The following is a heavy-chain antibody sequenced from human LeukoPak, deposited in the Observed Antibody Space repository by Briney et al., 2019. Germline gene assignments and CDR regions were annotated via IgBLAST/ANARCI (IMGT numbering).Heavy chain of an antibody. Sequence: GGPLRLSCAASGFTFSSYSMNRVRQAPGKGLEWVSSISSSSSYIYYADSVKGRFTISRDNAKNSLYLQMNSLRAEDTAVYYCARSPRSMVRGAITHDYWGQGTLVTVSS. V-gene: IGHV3-21*01. CDR3: ARSPRSMVRGAITHDY. CDR1: GFTFSSYS. D-gene: IGHD3-10*01. CDR2: ISSSSSYI. J-gene: IGHJ4*02.